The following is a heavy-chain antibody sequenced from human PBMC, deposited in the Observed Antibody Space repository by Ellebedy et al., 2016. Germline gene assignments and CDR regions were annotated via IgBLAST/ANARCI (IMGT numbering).Heavy chain of an antibody. CDR1: GFTFSTYA. CDR3: VSALAAVFDS. J-gene: IGHJ4*02. V-gene: IGHV3-64*01. CDR2: ISSNGDST. D-gene: IGHD6-13*01. Sequence: GESLKTSCAASGFTFSTYAMHWVREAPGKGLEYVSTISSNGDSTYYANSVKGRFSISRDNSKNTLYLQMGSMRTEDMAVYYCVSALAAVFDSWGQGTLVTVSS.